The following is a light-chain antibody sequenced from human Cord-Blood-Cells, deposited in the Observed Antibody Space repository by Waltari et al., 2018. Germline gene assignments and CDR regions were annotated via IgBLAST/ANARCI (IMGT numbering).Light chain of an antibody. CDR3: SSYTSSSTLV. V-gene: IGLV2-14*01. J-gene: IGLJ2*01. CDR2: DVS. CDR1: SSDVGGYNY. Sequence: QSALTQPASVSGSPGQSITISCNGTSSDVGGYNYVSWYQQHPGKVPKLMIYDVSKRPSGVSNRFSGSKSGNTASLTISGLQAEDEADYYCSSYTSSSTLVFGGGTKLTVL.